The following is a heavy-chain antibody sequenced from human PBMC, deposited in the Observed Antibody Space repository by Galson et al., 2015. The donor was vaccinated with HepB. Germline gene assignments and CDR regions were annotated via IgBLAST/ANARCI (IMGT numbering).Heavy chain of an antibody. CDR1: GFTVSTDY. CDR2: IYTGGST. Sequence: SLRLSCAVSGFTVSTDYMSWVRQAPGKGLEWVSIIYTGGSTYYADSVKGRFTISRDNSKNTVFLQVNSLRAADTAIYYCARVPYGDYFEHWGQGTLVTVSS. J-gene: IGHJ4*02. D-gene: IGHD4-17*01. V-gene: IGHV3-53*01. CDR3: ARVPYGDYFEH.